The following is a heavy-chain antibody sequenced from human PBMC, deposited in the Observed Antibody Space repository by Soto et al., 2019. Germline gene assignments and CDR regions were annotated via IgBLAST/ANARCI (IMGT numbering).Heavy chain of an antibody. J-gene: IGHJ4*02. CDR2: IGTSAST. Sequence: DVRLLESGGGLVQPGGSLRLSCAASGFTFSSYSMSWVRQAPGKGLEWVSTIGTSASTYYGDSVRGRFTISRDNSRNTLYLQMNSLRAGDMAVYYCADLSRYCTSSNCDWGQGTLVTVSS. V-gene: IGHV3-23*01. D-gene: IGHD2-2*01. CDR3: ADLSRYCTSSNCD. CDR1: GFTFSSYS.